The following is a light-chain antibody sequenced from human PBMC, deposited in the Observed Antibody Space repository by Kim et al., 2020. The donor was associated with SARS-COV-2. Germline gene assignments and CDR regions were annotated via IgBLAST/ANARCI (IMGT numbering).Light chain of an antibody. V-gene: IGLV3-25*03. CDR3: QSADSSGIS. Sequence: SYELTQPPSVSVSPGQTARITCSGDALPKQYAYWYQQKPGQAPVLVIYKDSERPSGIPERFSGSSSGTTVTLTISGVQAEDEADYYCQSADSSGISFGGGTQLTVL. CDR2: KDS. J-gene: IGLJ3*02. CDR1: ALPKQY.